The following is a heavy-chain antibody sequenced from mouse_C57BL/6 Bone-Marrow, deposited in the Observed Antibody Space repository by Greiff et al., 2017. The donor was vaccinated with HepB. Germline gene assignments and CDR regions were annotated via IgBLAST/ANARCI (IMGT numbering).Heavy chain of an antibody. Sequence: QVQLKESGAELARPGASVKLSCKASGYTFTSYGISWVKQRTGQGLEWIGEIYPRSGNTYYNEKFKGKATLTADKSSSTAYMELRSLTSEDSAVYCCARLVLRYLYAMDYWGQGTSVTVSS. CDR1: GYTFTSYG. V-gene: IGHV1-81*01. J-gene: IGHJ4*01. CDR2: IYPRSGNT. CDR3: ARLVLRYLYAMDY. D-gene: IGHD1-1*01.